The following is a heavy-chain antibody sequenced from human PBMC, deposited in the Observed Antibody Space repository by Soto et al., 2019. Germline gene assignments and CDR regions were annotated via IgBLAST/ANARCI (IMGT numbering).Heavy chain of an antibody. CDR1: GFTFSSYE. J-gene: IGHJ4*02. CDR2: ISSSGSTI. V-gene: IGHV3-48*03. D-gene: IGHD3-22*01. Sequence: GESLRLSCAASGFTFSSYEMNWVRQAPGKGLEWVSYISSSGSTIYYADSVKGRFTISRDNAKNSLYLQMNSLRAEDTAVYYCARVSYYDSSGYYGYWGQGTLVTV. CDR3: ARVSYYDSSGYYGY.